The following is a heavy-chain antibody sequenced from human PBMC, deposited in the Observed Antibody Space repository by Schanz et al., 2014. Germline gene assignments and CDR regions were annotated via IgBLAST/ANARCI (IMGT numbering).Heavy chain of an antibody. CDR3: ARDAVTSVLTPGFYY. CDR1: GFTFSSYA. CDR2: MSYDGSNK. J-gene: IGHJ4*02. V-gene: IGHV3-30-3*01. D-gene: IGHD4-17*01. Sequence: VQLLESGGGLVQPGGSLRLSCAASGFTFSSYAMHWVRQAPGKGLEWVAVMSYDGSNKYYADSVKGRFTISRDTPKNTLYVQMNSLRAEDTAVYYCARDAVTSVLTPGFYYWGQGTLVTVSS.